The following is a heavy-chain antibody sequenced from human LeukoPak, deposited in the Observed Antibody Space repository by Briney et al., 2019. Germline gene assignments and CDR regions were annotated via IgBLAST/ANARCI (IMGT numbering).Heavy chain of an antibody. CDR1: GFTFKSYA. J-gene: IGHJ5*02. CDR3: AKGHLAVAS. D-gene: IGHD6-19*01. V-gene: IGHV3-23*01. CDR2: ISGSGDST. Sequence: GGSLRLSCAASGFTFKSYAMSWVRQAPGKGLEWVPGISGSGDSTYYADSVQGRFTISRDNPKNTLYLQMNSLRPEDTALYYCAKGHLAVASWAQGSLVTVSS.